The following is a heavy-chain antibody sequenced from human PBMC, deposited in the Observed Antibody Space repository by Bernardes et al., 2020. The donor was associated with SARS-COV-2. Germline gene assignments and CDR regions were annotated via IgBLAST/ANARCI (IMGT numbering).Heavy chain of an antibody. CDR1: GFTFSSYW. V-gene: IGHV3-74*01. J-gene: IGHJ5*02. Sequence: GSLRLSCAASGFTFSSYWMHWVRPAPGEGLMWVSRINTDGSTTTYADSVKGRFTVSRDNAKSTLYLQMNSLRAEDTAVYYCARGPIAGTPMTQVDRRFDPWGQGTLVTVSS. CDR3: ARGPIAGTPMTQVDRRFDP. CDR2: INTDGSTT. D-gene: IGHD5-18*01.